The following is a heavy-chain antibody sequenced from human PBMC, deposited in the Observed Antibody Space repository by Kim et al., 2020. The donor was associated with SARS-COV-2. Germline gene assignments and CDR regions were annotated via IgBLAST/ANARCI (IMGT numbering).Heavy chain of an antibody. D-gene: IGHD3-22*01. CDR3: ARGGDSSGPTAYYYGMDV. V-gene: IGHV3-13*01. Sequence: GGSLRLSCAASGFTFSSYDMHWVRQATGKGLEWVSAIGTAGDTYYPGSVKGRFTISRENAKNSLYLQMNSLRAGDTAVYYCARGGDSSGPTAYYYGMDVWGQGTTVTVSS. CDR2: IGTAGDT. J-gene: IGHJ6*02. CDR1: GFTFSSYD.